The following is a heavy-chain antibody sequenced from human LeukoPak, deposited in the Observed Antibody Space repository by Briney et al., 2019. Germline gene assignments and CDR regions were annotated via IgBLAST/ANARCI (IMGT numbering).Heavy chain of an antibody. CDR1: VGTFSSYA. D-gene: IGHD5-18*01. CDR2: IIPILGIA. Sequence: SVKVSCKASVGTFSSYAISWVPHAPAQGLEWMGRIIPILGIANYAQKFQGRVTITADKSTSTAYMELSSLRSEDTAVYYCARGLLDTAMVLGYWGQGTLVTVSS. V-gene: IGHV1-69*04. J-gene: IGHJ4*02. CDR3: ARGLLDTAMVLGY.